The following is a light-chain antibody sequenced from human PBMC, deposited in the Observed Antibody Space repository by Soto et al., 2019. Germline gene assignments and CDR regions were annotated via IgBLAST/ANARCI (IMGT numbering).Light chain of an antibody. J-gene: IGKJ1*01. Sequence: DIQMTQSPSDLSASVGDRVTIICRASQDISTWLAWYQHKPGKAPRLLIYAASNLQRGVPSRFSGSGSGTYFTLTINNLPPEDFTTYYCQQTKSPGTFGQGTRVEIK. CDR1: QDISTW. V-gene: IGKV1-12*01. CDR2: AAS. CDR3: QQTKSPGT.